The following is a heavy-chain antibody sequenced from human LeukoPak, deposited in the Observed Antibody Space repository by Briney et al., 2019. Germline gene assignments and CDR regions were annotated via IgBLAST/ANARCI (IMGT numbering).Heavy chain of an antibody. CDR1: GFTFSSYS. Sequence: GGSLRLSCAASGFTFSSYSMNWVRQAPGKGLEWVSSISSSSSYIYYADSVKGRFTISRDNPKNSLYLQMNSLRAEDTAVYYCASGAYVDTHYFDYWGQGTLVTVSS. CDR2: ISSSSSYI. CDR3: ASGAYVDTHYFDY. V-gene: IGHV3-21*01. D-gene: IGHD5-18*01. J-gene: IGHJ4*02.